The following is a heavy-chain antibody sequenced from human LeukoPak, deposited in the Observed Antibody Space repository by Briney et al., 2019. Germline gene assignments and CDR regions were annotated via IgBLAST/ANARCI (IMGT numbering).Heavy chain of an antibody. D-gene: IGHD3-16*01. CDR1: GFTFSSYG. CDR2: IRYDGTNK. J-gene: IGHJ3*02. CDR3: ARVGAVGGVFRAFDI. V-gene: IGHV3-30*02. Sequence: PGGSLRLSCAASGFTFSSYGMHWVRQAPGKGLEWVAFIRYDGTNKYYADSVKGRFTISRDNSKNTLYLQMNSLRAEDTAVYYCARVGAVGGVFRAFDIWGQGTMVTVSS.